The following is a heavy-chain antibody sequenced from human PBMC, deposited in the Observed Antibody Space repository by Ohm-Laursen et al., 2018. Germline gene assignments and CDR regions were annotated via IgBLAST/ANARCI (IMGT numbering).Heavy chain of an antibody. Sequence: SLRLSCAPSGFTLISHAMSWVRPPAGKGMEWVSTISPNGVTTRYADSVEGRFTISRDNPETTVFLQLNSLRVDETAVYYCAKDLERGSSSWCGEMDYWGQGTLVTVSS. CDR2: ISPNGVTT. CDR1: GFTLISHA. CDR3: AKDLERGSSSWCGEMDY. V-gene: IGHV3-23*01. D-gene: IGHD6-13*01. J-gene: IGHJ4*02.